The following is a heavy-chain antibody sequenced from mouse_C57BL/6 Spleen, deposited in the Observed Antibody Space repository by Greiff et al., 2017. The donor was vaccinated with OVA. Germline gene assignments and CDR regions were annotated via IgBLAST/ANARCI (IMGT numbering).Heavy chain of an antibody. J-gene: IGHJ1*03. V-gene: IGHV1-61*01. Sequence: QVQLQQSGAELVRPGSSVKLSCKASGYTFTSYWMDWVKQRPGQGLEWIGNIYPSDSETHYNQKFKDKATLTVDKSSSTAYMQLSSLTSEDSAVYYCARQGGYWYFDVWGTGTTVTVSS. CDR2: IYPSDSET. CDR1: GYTFTSYW. CDR3: ARQGGYWYFDV.